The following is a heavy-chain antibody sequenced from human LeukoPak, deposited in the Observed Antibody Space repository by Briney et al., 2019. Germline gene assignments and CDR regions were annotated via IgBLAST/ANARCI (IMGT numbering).Heavy chain of an antibody. CDR3: ARALHYYGSGSYYTGYYYYYYGMDV. CDR1: GGSFSGYY. J-gene: IGHJ6*02. Sequence: SETLSLTCAVYGGSFSGYYWSWIRQPPGKGLDWIGEINHSGSTNHNPSLKSRVTISVDTSKNQFSLKLSSVTAADTAVYYCARALHYYGSGSYYTGYYYYYYGMDVWGQGTTVTVSS. V-gene: IGHV4-34*01. CDR2: INHSGST. D-gene: IGHD3-10*01.